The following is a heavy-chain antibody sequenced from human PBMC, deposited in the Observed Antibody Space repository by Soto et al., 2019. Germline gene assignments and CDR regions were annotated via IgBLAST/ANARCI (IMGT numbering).Heavy chain of an antibody. Sequence: QLQLQESGSGLVKPSQTLSLTCAVSGGSISSGGYSWNWIRQPPGKGLEWIGYIYDSGNTNFNPSLRSRVSISADRSKNPFSMNLTSVTAADTAVYYCARGYASGLPGYWGQGILVTVSS. D-gene: IGHD6-19*01. J-gene: IGHJ4*02. CDR3: ARGYASGLPGY. CDR1: GGSISSGGYS. CDR2: IYDSGNT. V-gene: IGHV4-30-2*01.